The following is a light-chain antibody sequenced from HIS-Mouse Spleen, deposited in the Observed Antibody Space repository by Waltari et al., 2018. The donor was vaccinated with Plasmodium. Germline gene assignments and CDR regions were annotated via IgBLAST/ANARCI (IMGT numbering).Light chain of an antibody. CDR3: QQYYSYPFT. CDR2: AAS. J-gene: IGKJ3*01. CDR1: QGISSY. Sequence: AIRMTQSPSAFSASTRDRVTITCRACQGISSYLDWYQQKPGKAPKLLIYAASTLQSGVPSRFSGRGSGTDFTLTISCLQSEDFATYYCQQYYSYPFTFGPGPKVDIK. V-gene: IGKV1-8*01.